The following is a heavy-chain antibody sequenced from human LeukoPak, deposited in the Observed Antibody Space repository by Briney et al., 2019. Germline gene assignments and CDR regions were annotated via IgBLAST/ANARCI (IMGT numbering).Heavy chain of an antibody. D-gene: IGHD5-24*01. CDR3: AIINHPDGRVY. CDR1: GYPFTTSW. Sequence: GSPRISCQGFGYPFTTSWIGWVRQLPGKGLEWTAIIYAGNSDAKYSPSFQGQVSISTDRSISTAYLHWSSLKASDTAIYYCAIINHPDGRVYWGQGTLVTVSS. J-gene: IGHJ4*02. V-gene: IGHV5-51*01. CDR2: IYAGNSDA.